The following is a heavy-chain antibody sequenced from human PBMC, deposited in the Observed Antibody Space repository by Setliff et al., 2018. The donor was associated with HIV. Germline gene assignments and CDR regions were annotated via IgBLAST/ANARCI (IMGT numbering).Heavy chain of an antibody. CDR2: IGSSNHGI. Sequence: HPGGSLRLSCAASGFNFRSYGMTWVRQALGKGLDWVAHIGSSNHGIHYTASVQGRFTISRDNSKNTLYLQMNSLRAEDTAVYYCAKDRYYDSSGSPFDYWGQGTLVTVSS. V-gene: IGHV3-48*01. CDR3: AKDRYYDSSGSPFDY. J-gene: IGHJ4*02. D-gene: IGHD3-22*01. CDR1: GFNFRSYG.